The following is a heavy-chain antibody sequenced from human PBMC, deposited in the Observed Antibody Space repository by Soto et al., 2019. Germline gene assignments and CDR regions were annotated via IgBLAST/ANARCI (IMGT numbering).Heavy chain of an antibody. Sequence: QVQVVQSGAEVKKPGSSVKISCKASGGSFRRNSISWVRQAPGQGLEWMGGIIPMFGTPNYAQKFRDRVTINADVSTSTDHMDLNSLRSDDTAIYYCVRGTRDCSTTSCYTPQGSFYYGMDVWGQGTTVTVSS. D-gene: IGHD2-2*02. CDR2: IIPMFGTP. CDR3: VRGTRDCSTTSCYTPQGSFYYGMDV. J-gene: IGHJ6*02. CDR1: GGSFRRNS. V-gene: IGHV1-69*01.